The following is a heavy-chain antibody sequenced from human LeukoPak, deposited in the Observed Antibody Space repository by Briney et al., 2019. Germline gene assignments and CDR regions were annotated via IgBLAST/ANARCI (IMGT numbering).Heavy chain of an antibody. Sequence: SETLSLTCTVSGGSISNYYWSWIRQPPGKGLEWIGYIYYSGSTNYNPSLESRVTISVDTSKNQFSLKLGSVTAADTAVYYCARHNPYCSGGSCYDGGDYWGQGTLVTVSS. CDR3: ARHNPYCSGGSCYDGGDY. CDR2: IYYSGST. J-gene: IGHJ4*02. CDR1: GGSISNYY. V-gene: IGHV4-59*08. D-gene: IGHD2-15*01.